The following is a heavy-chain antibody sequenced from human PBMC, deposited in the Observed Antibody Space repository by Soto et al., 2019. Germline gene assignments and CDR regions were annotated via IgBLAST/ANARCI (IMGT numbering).Heavy chain of an antibody. CDR3: ARAEITMVRGVIITEAFDI. CDR1: GFTFSSYW. J-gene: IGHJ3*02. V-gene: IGHV3-74*01. CDR2: INSDGSST. D-gene: IGHD3-10*01. Sequence: GGSLRLSCAASGFTFSSYWMHWVRQAPGKGLVWVSRINSDGSSTSYADSVKGRFTISRDNAKNTLYLQMNSLRAEDTAVYYCARAEITMVRGVIITEAFDIWGQGTMVTVS.